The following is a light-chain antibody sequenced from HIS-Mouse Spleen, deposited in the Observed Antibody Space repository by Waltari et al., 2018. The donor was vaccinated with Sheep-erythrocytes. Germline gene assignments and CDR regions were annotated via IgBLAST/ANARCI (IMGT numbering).Light chain of an antibody. V-gene: IGLV2-11*01. Sequence: QSALTQPRSVSGSPGQSVTISCTGTSSDVGGYNYVSWYQQHPGKAPQLMIYAVSKRPSGVPARFSGSKSGNTAYLTISGLQAEDEADYYCCSYAGSYNHVFGTGTKVTVL. CDR1: SSDVGGYNY. J-gene: IGLJ1*01. CDR3: CSYAGSYNHV. CDR2: AVS.